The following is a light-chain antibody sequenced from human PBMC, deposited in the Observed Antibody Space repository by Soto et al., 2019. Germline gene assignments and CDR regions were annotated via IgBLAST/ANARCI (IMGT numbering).Light chain of an antibody. CDR1: QSISSW. J-gene: IGKJ1*01. CDR2: DAS. Sequence: DIQMTQSPSTLSASVGDRVTITCRPSQSISSWLAWYQQKPGKAPNLLIYDASSLKSGVPSRFSGSGSGTEFTLTISSLQPDDFATYYCQQYNSYSTWTFGQGTKVDIK. CDR3: QQYNSYSTWT. V-gene: IGKV1-5*01.